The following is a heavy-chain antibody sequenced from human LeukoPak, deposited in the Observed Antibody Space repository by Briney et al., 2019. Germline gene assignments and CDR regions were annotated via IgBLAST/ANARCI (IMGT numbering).Heavy chain of an antibody. Sequence: GGSLRLSCAASGFTFSSYWMSWVRQAPGKGPEWVANIKQDGSEKYYVDSVKGRFTISRDNAKNSLYLQMNSLRAEDTAVYYCARPGYCSSTSCFYMDVWGKGTTVTVSS. CDR1: GFTFSSYW. V-gene: IGHV3-7*01. CDR2: IKQDGSEK. D-gene: IGHD2-2*01. J-gene: IGHJ6*03. CDR3: ARPGYCSSTSCFYMDV.